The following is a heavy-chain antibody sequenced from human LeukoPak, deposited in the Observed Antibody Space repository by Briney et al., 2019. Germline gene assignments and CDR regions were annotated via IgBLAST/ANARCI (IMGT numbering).Heavy chain of an antibody. J-gene: IGHJ3*02. CDR3: AKDRGYSYGHDAFDM. CDR1: GFTFSSYG. CDR2: ISYDGSNK. V-gene: IGHV3-30*18. D-gene: IGHD5-18*01. Sequence: QPGRSLRLSCAASGFTFSSYGMHWVRQAPGKGLEWVAVISYDGSNKYYADSVKGRFTISRDNAKNSLYLQMNSLRAEDMALYYCAKDRGYSYGHDAFDMWGQGTMVTVSS.